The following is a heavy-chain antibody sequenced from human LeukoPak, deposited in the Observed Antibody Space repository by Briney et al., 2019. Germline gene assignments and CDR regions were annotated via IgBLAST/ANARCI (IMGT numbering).Heavy chain of an antibody. D-gene: IGHD2-2*01. V-gene: IGHV3-23*01. CDR2: ISGRGVGT. CDR3: AKGRQYQLLTKPFDY. Sequence: PGGSLRLSCAASGFTVSSNYMSWVRQAPGKGLEWVSSISGRGVGTFYADSVKGRFTISRDNSKNTLYLQMNSLRADDTAVYYCAKGRQYQLLTKPFDYWGQGTLVTVSS. CDR1: GFTVSSNY. J-gene: IGHJ4*02.